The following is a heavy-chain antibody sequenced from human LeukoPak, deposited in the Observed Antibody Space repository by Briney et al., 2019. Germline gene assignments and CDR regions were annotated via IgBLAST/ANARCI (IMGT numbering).Heavy chain of an antibody. V-gene: IGHV3-30*02. CDR3: AKDSLAAAAAYFDY. D-gene: IGHD6-13*01. CDR1: GFTFSSYG. CDR2: IRYDGSNK. Sequence: GGSLRLSCAASGFTFSSYGMHWVRQAPGKGLEWVAFIRYDGSNKYYADSVKGRFTISRDNSKNTLYLQMNSLRAEDTAVYYCAKDSLAAAAAYFDYWGQGTLVTVSS. J-gene: IGHJ4*02.